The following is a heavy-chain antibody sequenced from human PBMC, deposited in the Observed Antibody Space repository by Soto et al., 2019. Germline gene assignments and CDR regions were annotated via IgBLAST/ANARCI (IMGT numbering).Heavy chain of an antibody. J-gene: IGHJ3*02. V-gene: IGHV3-48*02. D-gene: IGHD3-16*01. Sequence: EVQLVESGGGLVQPGGSLRLSCAASGFTFSRNSMNWVRQAPGKGLEWVSYISRSSDTVYYADSVKARFTISRDNAKNSLFLQMNSLRDEDTAVYYCARYDYDNYGGAFVIWGQGTMVTVSS. CDR1: GFTFSRNS. CDR2: ISRSSDTV. CDR3: ARYDYDNYGGAFVI.